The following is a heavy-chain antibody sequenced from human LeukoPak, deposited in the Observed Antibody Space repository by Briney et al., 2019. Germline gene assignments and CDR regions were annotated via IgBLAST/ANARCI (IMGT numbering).Heavy chain of an antibody. CDR1: GFTVSSNY. Sequence: PGGSLRLSCAASGFTVSSNYMSWVRQAPGKGLEWVSVIYSGGSIYYADSVKGRFTISRDNSKNTLYLQMNSLRAEDTAVYYCARALDYDILTGTADYWGQGTLVTVSS. J-gene: IGHJ4*02. CDR3: ARALDYDILTGTADY. D-gene: IGHD3-9*01. V-gene: IGHV3-53*01. CDR2: IYSGGSI.